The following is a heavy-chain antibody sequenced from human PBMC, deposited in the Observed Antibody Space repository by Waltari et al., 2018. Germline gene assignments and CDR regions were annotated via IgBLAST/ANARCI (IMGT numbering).Heavy chain of an antibody. CDR1: GGSISSSIYY. V-gene: IGHV4-39*01. CDR2: IYYSGSI. Sequence: QLQLQESGPGLVKPSGTLSLTCSVSGGSISSSIYYWGWIRQSPGKGLEWIGSIYYSGSIYYNPTLQSRVTISGDTSKNQFSLNLSSVTAADTAVYYCARHWKRNGYRFDPWGQGTRVTVSS. CDR3: ARHWKRNGYRFDP. J-gene: IGHJ5*02. D-gene: IGHD5-12*01.